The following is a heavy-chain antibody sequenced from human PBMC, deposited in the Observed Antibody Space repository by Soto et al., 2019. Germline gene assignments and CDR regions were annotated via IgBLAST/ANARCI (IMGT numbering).Heavy chain of an antibody. CDR3: ARTSHPFCSSASCEWFDP. CDR1: DFTFSSFG. J-gene: IGHJ5*02. D-gene: IGHD2-2*01. V-gene: IGHV3-48*03. Sequence: ESGGALVQPGGSLRLSCSASDFTFSSFGMNWVRQAPGKGLEWVSYISHSATTIQYADSVKGRFTISRDNAKNSLFLQMNSLRVEDTAVYYCARTSHPFCSSASCEWFDPWGQGTLVTVSS. CDR2: ISHSATTI.